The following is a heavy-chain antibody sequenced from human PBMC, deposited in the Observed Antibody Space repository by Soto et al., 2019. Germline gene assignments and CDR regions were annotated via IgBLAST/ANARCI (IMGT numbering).Heavy chain of an antibody. CDR2: INAGNGNT. J-gene: IGHJ4*02. Sequence: ASVKVSCKASGYTFTSYAMHWVRQAPGQRLEWMGWINAGNGNTKYSQKFQGRVTITRDTSASTAYMELSSLRSEDTAVYYCARDDSSGRPGPYPGHYCAQGTPVPGSS. V-gene: IGHV1-3*01. D-gene: IGHD6-19*01. CDR1: GYTFTSYA. CDR3: ARDDSSGRPGPYPGHY.